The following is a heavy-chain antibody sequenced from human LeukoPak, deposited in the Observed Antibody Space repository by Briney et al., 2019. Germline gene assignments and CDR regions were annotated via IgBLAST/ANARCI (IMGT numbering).Heavy chain of an antibody. J-gene: IGHJ4*02. CDR3: AKGLGSNWYFFDY. CDR2: VSGSGSST. Sequence: GGSLRLSCAASGFTFSSYAMNWARQAPGKGLEWVSSVSGSGSSTFYADSVKGRFTISRDNSKNTLYLQMNSLRAEDTAVYYCAKGLGSNWYFFDYWGQGTLVTVFS. CDR1: GFTFSSYA. V-gene: IGHV3-23*01. D-gene: IGHD6-13*01.